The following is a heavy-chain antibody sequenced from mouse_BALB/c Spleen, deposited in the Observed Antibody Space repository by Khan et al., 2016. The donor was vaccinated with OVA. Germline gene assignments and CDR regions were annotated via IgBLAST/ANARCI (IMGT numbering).Heavy chain of an antibody. CDR2: ISRGGTYT. J-gene: IGHJ4*01. CDR3: TSFITTTTWQDYAMDY. D-gene: IGHD1-2*01. V-gene: IGHV5-6*01. Sequence: EVELVESGGDLVKPGGSLKLSCAASGFIFSSYGMSWVRQTPDKRLEWVATISRGGTYTYYPDSVKGRFTITRDKAKNTLSLQLSSLKSEDTAMXYCTSFITTTTWQDYAMDYWGQGTSVTVSS. CDR1: GFIFSSYG.